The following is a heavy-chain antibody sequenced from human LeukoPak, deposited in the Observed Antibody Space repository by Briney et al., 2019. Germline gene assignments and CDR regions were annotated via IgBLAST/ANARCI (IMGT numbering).Heavy chain of an antibody. V-gene: IGHV3-74*01. Sequence: PGGSLRLSCAASGFTFSSYWMHWARQAPGKGLVWVSRINSDGSSTSYADSVKGRFTISRDNAKNTLYLQMNSLRAEDTAVYYCARVSSYSPYCGGDCYCDYWGQGTLVTVSS. D-gene: IGHD2-21*02. CDR1: GFTFSSYW. J-gene: IGHJ4*02. CDR2: INSDGSST. CDR3: ARVSSYSPYCGGDCYCDY.